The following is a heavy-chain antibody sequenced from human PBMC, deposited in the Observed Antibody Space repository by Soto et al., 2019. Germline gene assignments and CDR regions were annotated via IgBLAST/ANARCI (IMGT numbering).Heavy chain of an antibody. CDR2: ISAYNGNT. Sequence: GASVKVSCKASGYTFTSYGISWVRQAPGQGLEWMGWISAYNGNTNYAQKLQGRVTMTTDTSTSTAYMELSSLRSEDTAVYYCARLRADSNYYYYGMDVWGQGTTVTVSS. CDR1: GYTFTSYG. J-gene: IGHJ6*02. CDR3: ARLRADSNYYYYGMDV. D-gene: IGHD3-22*01. V-gene: IGHV1-18*01.